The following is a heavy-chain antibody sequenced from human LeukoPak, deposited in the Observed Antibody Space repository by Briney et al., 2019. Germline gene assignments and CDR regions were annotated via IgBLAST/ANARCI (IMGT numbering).Heavy chain of an antibody. CDR2: ISGSGAST. V-gene: IGHV3-23*01. Sequence: PGGSLRLSCAASGFTFSSYAMSWVRQAPGKGLEWVSVISGSGASTYYTDSVKGRFTISRDNSKNTLLLQMNSLRAEDTALYYCAKGVVAVAAHNRFDPWGQGTPVTVPA. CDR3: AKGVVAVAAHNRFDP. CDR1: GFTFSSYA. J-gene: IGHJ5*02. D-gene: IGHD2-15*01.